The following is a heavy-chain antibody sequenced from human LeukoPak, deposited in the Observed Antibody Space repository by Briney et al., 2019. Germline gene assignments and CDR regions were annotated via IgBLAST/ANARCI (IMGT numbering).Heavy chain of an antibody. D-gene: IGHD1-1*01. CDR1: GFTFSSYA. Sequence: GGSLRLSCAASGFTFSSYAMSWVRQAPGKGLEWVSAISGSGGSTYYADSVKGRFTISRDNSKNTLYLQMNRLRAEDTAVYYCAKALSGTLAGNFDYWGQGTLATVSS. V-gene: IGHV3-23*01. CDR3: AKALSGTLAGNFDY. J-gene: IGHJ4*02. CDR2: ISGSGGST.